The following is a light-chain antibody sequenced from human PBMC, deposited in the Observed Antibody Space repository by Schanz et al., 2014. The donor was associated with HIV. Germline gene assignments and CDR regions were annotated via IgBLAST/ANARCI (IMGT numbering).Light chain of an antibody. V-gene: IGKV1-5*01. CDR1: QSIGNS. J-gene: IGKJ5*01. CDR2: GAS. Sequence: DIQMTQSPSTLSASVGDRVTISCRASQSIGNSLAWFQQKPGRAPQLLIYGASALQPGVPTTFSGSGSGTEFTLTISSLQPGDFATYYCLQHNAYPLTFGQGTRLDI. CDR3: LQHNAYPLT.